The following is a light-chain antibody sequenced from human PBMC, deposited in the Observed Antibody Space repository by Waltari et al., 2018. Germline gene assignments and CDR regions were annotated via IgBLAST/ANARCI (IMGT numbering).Light chain of an antibody. CDR1: RSVGTN. J-gene: IGKJ1*01. V-gene: IGKV3-15*01. Sequence: EVVMTQSPATLSVSPGESATLSCRASRSVGTNVVWYQQRPGRPPRPLIYAASIRATDTPARFRGSGSWTEFSLTISSLQSEDFAVYYCQQFNDWPRTFGQGTRVEI. CDR2: AAS. CDR3: QQFNDWPRT.